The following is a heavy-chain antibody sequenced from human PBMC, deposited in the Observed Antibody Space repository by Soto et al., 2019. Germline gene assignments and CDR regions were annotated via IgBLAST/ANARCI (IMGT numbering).Heavy chain of an antibody. CDR2: INAGNGNT. CDR1: GYTFTSYA. Sequence: ASVKVSCKASGYTFTSYAMHWARQAPGQRLEWMGWINAGNGNTKYSQKFQGRVTITRDTSASTAYMELSSLRSEDTAVYYCARYGGIYDSSGYYYLDYWGQGTLVTVSS. D-gene: IGHD3-22*01. V-gene: IGHV1-3*01. J-gene: IGHJ4*02. CDR3: ARYGGIYDSSGYYYLDY.